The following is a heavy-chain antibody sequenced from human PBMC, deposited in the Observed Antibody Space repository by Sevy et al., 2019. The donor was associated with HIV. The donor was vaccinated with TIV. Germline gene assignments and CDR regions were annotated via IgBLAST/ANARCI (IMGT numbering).Heavy chain of an antibody. J-gene: IGHJ4*02. Sequence: GGSLRLSCAASGFTFSSYAMNWVRQAPGKGLEWVSTISGSGGSTYYADSVKGRFTISRDNSKNTVYLQMNSLRAEDTALYYCAKRSSIGGGYFDYWGQGTLVTVSS. CDR2: ISGSGGST. CDR1: GFTFSSYA. V-gene: IGHV3-23*01. CDR3: AKRSSIGGGYFDY. D-gene: IGHD3-10*01.